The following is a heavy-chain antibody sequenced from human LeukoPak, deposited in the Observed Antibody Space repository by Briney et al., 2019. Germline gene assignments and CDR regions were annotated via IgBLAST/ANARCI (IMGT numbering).Heavy chain of an antibody. J-gene: IGHJ4*02. Sequence: ASVKVSSKPSGYTFTSYAMHRVRQAPGQGLEWMGWITPSGGTNYPQKFQGRVAITRDTSITTAYMDLSRLTSDDTAVYYCARDRYGDGFAHFDYWGQGALVTVSS. CDR3: ARDRYGDGFAHFDY. D-gene: IGHD5-24*01. CDR2: ITPSGGT. CDR1: GYTFTSYA. V-gene: IGHV1-2*02.